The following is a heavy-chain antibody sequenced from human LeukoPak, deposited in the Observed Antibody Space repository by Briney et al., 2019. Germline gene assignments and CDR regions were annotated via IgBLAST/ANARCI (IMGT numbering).Heavy chain of an antibody. D-gene: IGHD5-12*01. Sequence: PGGSLRLSCAASGFSFSGSWMSWVRQAPGKGLEWVATIKQDGSEKYYVDSVKGRFTISRDNAKNSLYLRINSLRAEDTAVYYCARGFGGYAYWGQGTLVTVSS. J-gene: IGHJ4*02. CDR1: GFSFSGSW. CDR2: IKQDGSEK. V-gene: IGHV3-7*04. CDR3: ARGFGGYAY.